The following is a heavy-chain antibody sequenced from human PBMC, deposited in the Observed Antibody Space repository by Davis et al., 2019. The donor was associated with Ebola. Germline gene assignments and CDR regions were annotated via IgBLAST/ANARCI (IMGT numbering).Heavy chain of an antibody. V-gene: IGHV3-21*01. CDR3: ARGSPPIFGVGD. CDR2: ISTSGSYT. Sequence: PGGSLRLSCAASGFTFSDYSMNWVRQAPGKGLEWVSSISTSGSYTYYADSVKGRFTISRDNAKNSLYLQMNSLRAEDTAVYYCARGSPPIFGVGDWGQGTLVTVSS. D-gene: IGHD3-3*01. J-gene: IGHJ4*02. CDR1: GFTFSDYS.